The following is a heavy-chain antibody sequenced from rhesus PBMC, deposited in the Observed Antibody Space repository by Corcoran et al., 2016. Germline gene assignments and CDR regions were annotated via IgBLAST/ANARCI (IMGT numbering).Heavy chain of an antibody. CDR2: VYSSRGNP. CDR3: ASMCVEGYFEF. D-gene: IGHD2-15*01. V-gene: IGHV4S7*01. CDR1: GGSISGAYG. Sequence: QVQLQESGPGLLKPSETLSLTCAVSGGSISGAYGWGWIRQPPGKGMEWIGSVYSSRGNPYSNPSLNSRGTISTDTSKAQFSLKLSSVTAADTAVYYCASMCVEGYFEFWGQGAQVTVSS. J-gene: IGHJ1*01.